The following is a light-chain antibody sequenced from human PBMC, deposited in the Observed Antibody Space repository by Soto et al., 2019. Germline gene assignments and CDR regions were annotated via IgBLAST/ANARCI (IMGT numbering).Light chain of an antibody. J-gene: IGKJ4*01. CDR1: QSISSY. CDR3: QQSYSTPLT. Sequence: DIQMTQSPSSLYAYVGDRVTITCRVSQSISSYLNWYQQKPGKAPKLLIYAASSLQSGVPSRFSGSGSGTDFTLTISSLQPEDFATYYCQQSYSTPLTFGGGTKVDIK. V-gene: IGKV1-39*01. CDR2: AAS.